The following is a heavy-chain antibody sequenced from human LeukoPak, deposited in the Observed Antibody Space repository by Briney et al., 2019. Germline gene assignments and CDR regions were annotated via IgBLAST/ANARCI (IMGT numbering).Heavy chain of an antibody. J-gene: IGHJ4*02. V-gene: IGHV4-59*12. CDR1: GGSISSYY. CDR3: AREGSNLIGY. Sequence: SETLSLTCTVSGGSISSYYWSWLRQPPGKGLEWIGYIYYSGSTNYNPSLKSRVTISVDTSKNQFSLKLSSVTAADTAVYYCAREGSNLIGYWGQGTLVTVSS. CDR2: IYYSGST. D-gene: IGHD4-11*01.